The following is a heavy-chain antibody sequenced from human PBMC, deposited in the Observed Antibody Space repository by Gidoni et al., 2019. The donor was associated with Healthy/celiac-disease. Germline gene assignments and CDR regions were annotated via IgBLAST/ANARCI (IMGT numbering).Heavy chain of an antibody. D-gene: IGHD6-13*01. V-gene: IGHV1-69*12. CDR2: IIPIFGTA. J-gene: IGHJ4*02. CDR1: GGTFGSSA. CDR3: ARDTRYSSSWLMFDY. Sequence: QVQLVQSGAEVTRHGSAVKVSLQAAGGTFGSSAISWVRQAPGQGLEWMGGIIPIFGTANYANKFQGRVTITAYESTSTAYMELSSLRSEDTAVYYCARDTRYSSSWLMFDYWGQGPLVTVSS.